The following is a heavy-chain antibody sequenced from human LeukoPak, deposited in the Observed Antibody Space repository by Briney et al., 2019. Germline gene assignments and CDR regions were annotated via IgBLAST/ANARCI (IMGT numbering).Heavy chain of an antibody. D-gene: IGHD2-2*01. CDR3: ARYQKDIVVVPASAWFDP. V-gene: IGHV4-61*02. CDR1: GGSISSGSYY. CDR2: IYTSGST. Sequence: SETLSLTCTVSGGSISSGSYYWSWIRQPAGKGLEWIGRIYTSGSTNYNPSLKSRVTISVDTSKNQFSLKLSSVTAADTAMYYCARYQKDIVVVPASAWFDPWGQGTLVTVSS. J-gene: IGHJ5*02.